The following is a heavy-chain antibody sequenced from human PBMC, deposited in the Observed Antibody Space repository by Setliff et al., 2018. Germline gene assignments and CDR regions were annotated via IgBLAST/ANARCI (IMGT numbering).Heavy chain of an antibody. V-gene: IGHV4-4*08. D-gene: IGHD3-10*01. Sequence: SETLSLTCTVSDVSISGYYWSWIRQPPGKGLEWIGNIYTSGNTNYNPSLKSRVTISIDTSKNQFSLKVNSVTAADTAVYYCARHREGLGVTRGDFDYWGQGTLVTVSS. CDR2: IYTSGNT. CDR3: ARHREGLGVTRGDFDY. J-gene: IGHJ4*02. CDR1: DVSISGYY.